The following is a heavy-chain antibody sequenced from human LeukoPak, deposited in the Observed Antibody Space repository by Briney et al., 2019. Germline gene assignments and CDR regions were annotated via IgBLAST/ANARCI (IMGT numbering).Heavy chain of an antibody. V-gene: IGHV3-23*01. D-gene: IGHD3-22*01. J-gene: IGHJ4*02. CDR1: GFTFSSYS. CDR2: ISGSGGST. CDR3: AKGPGGYSPYYFDY. Sequence: GGSLRLSCAASGFTFSSYSMNWVRQAPGKGLEWVSAISGSGGSTYYADSVKGRFTISRDNSKNTLYLQMNSLRAEDTAVYYCAKGPGGYSPYYFDYWGQGTLVTVSS.